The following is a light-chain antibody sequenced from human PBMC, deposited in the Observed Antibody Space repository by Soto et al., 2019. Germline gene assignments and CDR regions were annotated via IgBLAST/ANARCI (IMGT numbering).Light chain of an antibody. CDR2: GAS. J-gene: IGKJ1*01. Sequence: IVLPQSLGTLSVCSGEGAPLSGRASQSVSSNLAWYQQKPGQAPRLLIYGASTRATGIPARFSGSGSGTEFTLTISSLQSEDFAVYYCQQYNNWPWTFGQGTKVDIK. CDR1: QSVSSN. CDR3: QQYNNWPWT. V-gene: IGKV3-15*01.